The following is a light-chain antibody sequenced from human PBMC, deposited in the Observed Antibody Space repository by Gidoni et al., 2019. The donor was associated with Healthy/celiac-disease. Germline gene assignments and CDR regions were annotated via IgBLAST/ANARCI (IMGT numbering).Light chain of an antibody. Sequence: DIQMTQSPSSLSASVGDRVTITCRASQSISSYLNWYQQKPGKAPKLLIYAASSLQSGVPSRFSVSGSGTDFTLPISSLQPEDFATYYCQQSYSTPWTFGQGTKVEIK. CDR3: QQSYSTPWT. CDR1: QSISSY. J-gene: IGKJ1*01. CDR2: AAS. V-gene: IGKV1-39*01.